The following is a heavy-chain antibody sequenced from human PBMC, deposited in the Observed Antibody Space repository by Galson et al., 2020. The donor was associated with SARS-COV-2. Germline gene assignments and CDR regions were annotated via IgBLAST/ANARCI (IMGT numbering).Heavy chain of an antibody. D-gene: IGHD3-10*01. CDR1: GGPIDSSSYY. V-gene: IGHV4-39*07. CDR3: ARDMLRGVPAFFQN. CDR2: IYYSGTT. J-gene: IGHJ1*01. Sequence: SETLSLTCTVSGGPIDSSSYYWSWIRQPPGKGLEWIGSIYYSGTTYYNPSLKSRVTISVDTSKNQFSLKVTSMTAADTAVYYCARDMLRGVPAFFQNWGQGTLVTVSS.